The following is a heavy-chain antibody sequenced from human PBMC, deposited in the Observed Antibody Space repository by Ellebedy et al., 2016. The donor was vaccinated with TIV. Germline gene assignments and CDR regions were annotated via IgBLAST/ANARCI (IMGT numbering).Heavy chain of an antibody. D-gene: IGHD3-10*01. CDR3: VRLRFSVGLADFDY. V-gene: IGHV3-53*01. CDR1: GFTVDSNY. J-gene: IGHJ4*02. CDR2: IDSGGST. Sequence: GESLKISCTASGFTVDSNYMSWVRQAPGKGLEWVSVIDSGGSTTYADSVKGRFTISRDNDKNMVYLQMNDLRPEDTGVYYCVRLRFSVGLADFDYWGQGTLVTVSS.